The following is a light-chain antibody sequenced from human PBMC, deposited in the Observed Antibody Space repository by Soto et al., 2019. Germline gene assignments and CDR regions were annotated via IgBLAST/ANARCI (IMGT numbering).Light chain of an antibody. J-gene: IGKJ1*01. CDR1: QSVSSN. V-gene: IGKV3-15*01. CDR3: QQYNNWPPST. CDR2: GAS. Sequence: EIVMTQYTATLSVSPGERVTLSCRASQSVSSNLAWYQQKPGQAPRLLISGASTRVTGIPARFSGSGSGTDFTLTISSLQSEDFAVYYCQQYNNWPPSTFGQGTKVDI.